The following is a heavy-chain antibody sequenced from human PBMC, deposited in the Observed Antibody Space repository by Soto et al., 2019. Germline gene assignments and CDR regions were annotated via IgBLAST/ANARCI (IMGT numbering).Heavy chain of an antibody. V-gene: IGHV3-23*01. CDR1: GFTFSDSG. Sequence: WRTLSVWYLGSGFTFSDSGMALVRQAPWNGLDWLSVMSGDGRTRYALSVTGRFTISRDNSKNTLYLQMRSLGAEDAAAYYCVKWHTSNFDSLPLTGFDLWGQGT. J-gene: IGHJ4*02. D-gene: IGHD3-22*01. CDR3: VKWHTSNFDSLPLTGFDL. CDR2: MSGDGRT.